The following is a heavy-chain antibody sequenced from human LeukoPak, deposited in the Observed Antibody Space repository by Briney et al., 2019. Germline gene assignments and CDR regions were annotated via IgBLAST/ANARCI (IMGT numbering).Heavy chain of an antibody. CDR2: INHSGST. V-gene: IGHV4-34*01. CDR1: GGSFSGYY. Sequence: SETLSLTCAVYGGSFSGYYWSWIRQPPGKGLEWIGEINHSGSTNYNPSLKSRVTISVDTSKNQFSLKLSSVTAADTAVYYCAASSGVTLGRFWGQGALVTVSS. J-gene: IGHJ4*02. CDR3: AASSGVTLGRF. D-gene: IGHD3-16*01.